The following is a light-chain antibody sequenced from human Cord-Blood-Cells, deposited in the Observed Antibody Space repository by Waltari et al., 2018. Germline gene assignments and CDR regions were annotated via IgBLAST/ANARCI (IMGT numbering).Light chain of an antibody. Sequence: DIQMTQSPSTLSASVGDRVTITCRASQSISSWLAWYQQKPGKAPKLLIDKASSLESGVPSGFSGSGSGTEFTLTISSLQPDDFATYYGQQYNSYLYSFGQGTKLEIK. CDR1: QSISSW. CDR2: KAS. J-gene: IGKJ2*03. CDR3: QQYNSYLYS. V-gene: IGKV1-5*03.